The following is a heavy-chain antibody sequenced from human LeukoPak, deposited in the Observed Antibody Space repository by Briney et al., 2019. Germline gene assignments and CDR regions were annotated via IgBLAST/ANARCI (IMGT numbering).Heavy chain of an antibody. CDR3: ARDDTLPDNGLDA. CDR1: GFSFSSHG. CDR2: IGSDVSRD. V-gene: IGHV3-33*01. D-gene: IGHD2-8*01. J-gene: IGHJ3*01. Sequence: GRSLRLSCAASGFSFSSHGMHWVRQAPGKGLEWLAVIGSDVSRDSYADSVRGRLTISRDNSKNMLFLQVNSLRVEDTAMYFCARDDTLPDNGLDAWGQGTMVTVSS.